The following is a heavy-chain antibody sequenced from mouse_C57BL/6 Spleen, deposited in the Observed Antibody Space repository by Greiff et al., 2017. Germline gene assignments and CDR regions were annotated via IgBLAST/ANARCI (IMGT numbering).Heavy chain of an antibody. CDR1: GYAFSSSW. D-gene: IGHD1-1*01. J-gene: IGHJ4*01. CDR2: IYPGDGDT. V-gene: IGHV1-82*01. Sequence: QVQLQQSGPELVKPGASVKISCKASGYAFSSSWMNWVKQRPGKGLEWIGRIYPGDGDTNYNGKFKGKATLTADKSSSTAYMQLSSLTSEDSAVYFCAREGAITTVVVPGYAMDYWGQGTSVTVSS. CDR3: AREGAITTVVVPGYAMDY.